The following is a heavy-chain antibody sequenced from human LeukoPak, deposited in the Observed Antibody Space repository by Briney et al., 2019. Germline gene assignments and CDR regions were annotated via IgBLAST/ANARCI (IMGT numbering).Heavy chain of an antibody. D-gene: IGHD2-21*02. J-gene: IGHJ4*02. Sequence: GRSLRLSCAASGFTFDDYAMHWVRQAPGKGVEWVSGISWNSGSIGYADSVKGRFTISRDNAKNSLYLQMNSLRAEDTALYYCARVVTAIGSYYFDYWGQGTLVTVSS. CDR1: GFTFDDYA. V-gene: IGHV3-9*01. CDR2: ISWNSGSI. CDR3: ARVVTAIGSYYFDY.